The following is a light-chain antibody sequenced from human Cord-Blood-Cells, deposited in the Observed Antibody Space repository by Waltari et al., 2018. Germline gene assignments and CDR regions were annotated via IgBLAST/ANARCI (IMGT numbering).Light chain of an antibody. Sequence: DIQMTQSPSSLSASVGDRVTITCRASQSISSYLNWYQQKPGNAPKLLIYAASSLQSWVPSRFSGSGSGTDFTLTISSLQPEDYATYYCQQSYSTPSTFGQGTKLEIK. CDR3: QQSYSTPST. CDR1: QSISSY. CDR2: AAS. V-gene: IGKV1-39*01. J-gene: IGKJ2*01.